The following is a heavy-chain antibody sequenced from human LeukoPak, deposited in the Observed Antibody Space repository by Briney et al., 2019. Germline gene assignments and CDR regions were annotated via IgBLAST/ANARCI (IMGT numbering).Heavy chain of an antibody. D-gene: IGHD3-10*01. Sequence: ASVKVSCKASGDTFTSYAISWVRQAPGQGLEWMGGIIPIFGTANYAQKFQGRVTITADESTSTAYMELSSLRSEDTAVYYCARDPNYYGSGSYSYFDYWGQGTLVTVSS. CDR2: IIPIFGTA. V-gene: IGHV1-69*01. CDR3: ARDPNYYGSGSYSYFDY. J-gene: IGHJ4*02. CDR1: GDTFTSYA.